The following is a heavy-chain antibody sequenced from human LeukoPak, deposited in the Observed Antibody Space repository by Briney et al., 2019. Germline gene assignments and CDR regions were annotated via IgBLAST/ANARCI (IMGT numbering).Heavy chain of an antibody. Sequence: PGGSLRLSCAASGFTFSSYGMHWVRQAPGNGLEWVAFIGYDGSNKYYADSVKGRFTISRDNSKNTLYLQMDSLRAEDTAVYYCAKDLSDYGSPLDYWGQGTLVTVSS. CDR3: AKDLSDYGSPLDY. CDR2: IGYDGSNK. CDR1: GFTFSSYG. V-gene: IGHV3-30*02. J-gene: IGHJ4*02. D-gene: IGHD4-17*01.